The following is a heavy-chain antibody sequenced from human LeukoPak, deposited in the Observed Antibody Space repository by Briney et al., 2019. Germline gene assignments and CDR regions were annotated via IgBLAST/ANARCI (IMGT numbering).Heavy chain of an antibody. J-gene: IGHJ4*02. D-gene: IGHD2/OR15-2a*01. Sequence: ASVKVSCKASGYSSTGYYMHWVRQAPGRGPEWMGWINPHSGGTDYAQKFQGRVTMTRDTSVSTAYMELSRLKSDDTAVYYCATSGPDFLPVSPLLDFWGQGTLVTVSS. CDR2: INPHSGGT. CDR1: GYSSTGYY. CDR3: ATSGPDFLPVSPLLDF. V-gene: IGHV1-2*02.